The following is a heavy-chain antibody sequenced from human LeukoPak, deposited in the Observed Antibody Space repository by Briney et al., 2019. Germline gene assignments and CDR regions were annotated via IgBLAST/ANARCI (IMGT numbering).Heavy chain of an antibody. D-gene: IGHD6-13*01. Sequence: SETLSLTCTVSGGSISSGGYSWSWIRQPPGKGLEWIGYIYHSGSTYYNPSLKSRVTISVDRSKNQFSLKLSSVTAADTAVYYCARDRGSSWLEGGWFDPWGQGTLVTVSS. J-gene: IGHJ5*02. CDR2: IYHSGST. CDR3: ARDRGSSWLEGGWFDP. CDR1: GGSISSGGYS. V-gene: IGHV4-30-2*01.